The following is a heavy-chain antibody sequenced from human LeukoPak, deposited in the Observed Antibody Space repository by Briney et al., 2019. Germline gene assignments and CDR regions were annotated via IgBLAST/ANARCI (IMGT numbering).Heavy chain of an antibody. CDR1: GFTFSNAW. J-gene: IGHJ4*02. CDR3: TTDGPVVGATTMDY. CDR2: IKSKTDGGTT. V-gene: IGHV3-15*01. D-gene: IGHD1-26*01. Sequence: GGSLRLSCAASGFTFSNAWVSWVRQAPGKGLEWVGRIKSKTDGGTTDYAAPVKGRFTISRDDSKNTLYLQMNSLKTEDTAVYYCTTDGPVVGATTMDYWGQGTLVTVSS.